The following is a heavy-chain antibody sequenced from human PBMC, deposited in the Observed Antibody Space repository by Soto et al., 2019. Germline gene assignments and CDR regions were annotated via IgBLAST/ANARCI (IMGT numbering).Heavy chain of an antibody. CDR3: SKAKPSIAVADAFDY. V-gene: IGHV3-30*18. CDR1: GFTFSSYG. CDR2: ISYDGSNK. J-gene: IGHJ4*02. Sequence: GGSLRLSCAASGFTFSSYGMHWVRQAPGKGLEWVAVISYDGSNKYYADSVKGRFTISRDNSKNTLYLQMNSLRAEDTAVYYCSKAKPSIAVADAFDYWGQGTLVTVSS. D-gene: IGHD6-19*01.